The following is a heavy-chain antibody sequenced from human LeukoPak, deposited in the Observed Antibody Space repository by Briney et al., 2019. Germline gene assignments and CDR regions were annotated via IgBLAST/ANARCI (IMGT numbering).Heavy chain of an antibody. Sequence: GGSLRLSCAASGFTFSSYSMNWVRQAPGKGLEWVSSISSSSSYIYYADSVKGRFTISRDNAKNSLYLQMNSLRAEDTAVYYCARDSGSGKGYYYGMDVWGQGTTVTVSS. CDR2: ISSSSSYI. D-gene: IGHD3-10*01. CDR1: GFTFSSYS. V-gene: IGHV3-21*04. J-gene: IGHJ6*02. CDR3: ARDSGSGKGYYYGMDV.